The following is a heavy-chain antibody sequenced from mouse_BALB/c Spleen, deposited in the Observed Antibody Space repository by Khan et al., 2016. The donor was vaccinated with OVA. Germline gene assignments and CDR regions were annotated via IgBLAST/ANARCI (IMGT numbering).Heavy chain of an antibody. J-gene: IGHJ2*01. CDR2: INPTSGYT. V-gene: IGHV1-7*01. Sequence: VQLQESGAELAKPGASVKMSCKASGYTFTTYWMHWVKQRPGQGLEWIGYINPTSGYTDYNERFKDKATLSEDKSSRTAYMQLSSLPAEDSAVYYCTRDRIDYWGQGTTLTVSS. CDR1: GYTFTTYW. CDR3: TRDRIDY.